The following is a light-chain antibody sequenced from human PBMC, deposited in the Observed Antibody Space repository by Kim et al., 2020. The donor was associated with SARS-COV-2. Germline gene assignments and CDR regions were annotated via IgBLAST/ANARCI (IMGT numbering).Light chain of an antibody. Sequence: SSELTQDPAVSVALGQTVRITCQGDSLRSYYATWYQQKPGQAPILVIYGKNNRPSGIPDRFSGSSSGNTASLTITGTQAGDEADYYCNSRDSNHNVAFGG. CDR1: SLRSYY. CDR3: NSRDSNHNVA. V-gene: IGLV3-19*01. J-gene: IGLJ2*01. CDR2: GKN.